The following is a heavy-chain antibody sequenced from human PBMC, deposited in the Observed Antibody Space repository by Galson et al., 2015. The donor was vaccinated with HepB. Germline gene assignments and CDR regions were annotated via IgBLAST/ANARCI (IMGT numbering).Heavy chain of an antibody. CDR1: GGTFSSYA. Sequence: SVKVSCKASGGTFSSYAISWVRQAPGQGLEWMGRIIPILGIANYAQKFQGRVTITADKSTSTAYMELSSLRSEDTAVYYCARVTPYDSSGYPDYWGQGTLVTVSS. J-gene: IGHJ4*02. V-gene: IGHV1-69*04. CDR3: ARVTPYDSSGYPDY. CDR2: IIPILGIA. D-gene: IGHD3-22*01.